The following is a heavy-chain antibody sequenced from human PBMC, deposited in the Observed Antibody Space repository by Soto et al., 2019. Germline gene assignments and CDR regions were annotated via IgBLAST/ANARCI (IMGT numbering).Heavy chain of an antibody. CDR3: ARTRDGYTAFDY. Sequence: PLETLSLTCTVSGGSISTSTYYWGWVRQPPGKGLEWIGTISYSGSTYYNPSLKSRVTISVDASKNQFSLNVTSVTAADTAMYYCARTRDGYTAFDYWGQGTLVTVSS. CDR2: ISYSGST. V-gene: IGHV4-39*07. D-gene: IGHD6-25*01. J-gene: IGHJ4*02. CDR1: GGSISTSTYY.